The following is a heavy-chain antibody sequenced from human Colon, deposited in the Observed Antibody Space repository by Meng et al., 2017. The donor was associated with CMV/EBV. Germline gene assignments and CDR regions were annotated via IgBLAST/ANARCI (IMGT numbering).Heavy chain of an antibody. CDR2: VHPNSVGT. Sequence: SVTVSCKASGYNFTDYYVHWVRQAPGRGLEWMGWVHPNSVGTNYAQQFKGRVTMTRVTSISTVYMEVSRLTSDDTAVYYCARDMRGWDTASCYPGGEYGIDVWGQGTTVTVSS. V-gene: IGHV1-2*02. J-gene: IGHJ6*02. D-gene: IGHD2-2*01. CDR1: GYNFTDYY. CDR3: ARDMRGWDTASCYPGGEYGIDV.